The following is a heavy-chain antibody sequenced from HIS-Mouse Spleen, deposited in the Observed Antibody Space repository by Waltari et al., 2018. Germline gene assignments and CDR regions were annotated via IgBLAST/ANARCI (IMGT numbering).Heavy chain of an antibody. CDR1: GYTFTSYY. Sequence: QVQLVQSGAEVKKPGASVKVSCKASGYTFTSYYMHWVRQAPGQGLEWMGIINPGGVSTSYAQKFQGRVTMTRDTSTSTVYMELSSLRSEDTAVYYCARVPLTNWNYALQTYYFDYWGQGTLVTVSS. V-gene: IGHV1-46*03. CDR3: ARVPLTNWNYALQTYYFDY. CDR2: INPGGVST. J-gene: IGHJ4*02. D-gene: IGHD1-7*01.